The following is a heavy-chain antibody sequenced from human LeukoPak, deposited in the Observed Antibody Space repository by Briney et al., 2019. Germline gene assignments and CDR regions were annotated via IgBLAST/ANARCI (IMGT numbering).Heavy chain of an antibody. D-gene: IGHD6-6*01. J-gene: IGHJ4*01. Sequence: GGSLRLSCAASGFSFSTYCMHWVRQAPGNGPMWVSRICPDGTVTNYADSVKARFSISRDNARNTVYLQMNSLRVEDTAVYHCGKERYGSSSVVDYWSHGTLVTVSS. CDR1: GFSFSTYC. CDR3: GKERYGSSSVVDY. CDR2: ICPDGTVT. V-gene: IGHV3-74*01.